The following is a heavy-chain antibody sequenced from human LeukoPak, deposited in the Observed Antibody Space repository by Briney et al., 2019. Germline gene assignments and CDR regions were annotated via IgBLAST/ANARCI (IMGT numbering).Heavy chain of an antibody. CDR2: ISSSGNTI. J-gene: IGHJ4*02. V-gene: IGHV3-48*03. CDR1: GFTFSSFE. CDR3: ARMDTTMAYYFDS. Sequence: PGGSLRLSCAASGFTFSSFEMNWVRQAPGKGLEWVSYISSSGNTIYYADSMKGRFTISRDSAKNSLYLQMNSLRAEDTAVYYCARMDTTMAYYFDSWSQGTLVTVSS. D-gene: IGHD5-18*01.